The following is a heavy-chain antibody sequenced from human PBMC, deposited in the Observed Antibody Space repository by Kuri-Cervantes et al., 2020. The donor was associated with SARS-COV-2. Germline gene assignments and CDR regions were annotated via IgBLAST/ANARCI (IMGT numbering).Heavy chain of an antibody. J-gene: IGHJ4*02. D-gene: IGHD6-6*01. V-gene: IGHV3-53*01. Sequence: GESLKISCAASGITVSTNYMNWVRQAPGKGLEWLSVMYSGRSTYYADSVKGRFTISRDTSKNTVYFQMNSLRGDDTAVYYCTRGSIAGRRGTFDFWGQGTVVTVSS. CDR2: MYSGRST. CDR3: TRGSIAGRRGTFDF. CDR1: GITVSTNY.